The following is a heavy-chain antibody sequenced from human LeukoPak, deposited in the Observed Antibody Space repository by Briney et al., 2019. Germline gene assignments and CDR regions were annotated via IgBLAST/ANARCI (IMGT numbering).Heavy chain of an antibody. V-gene: IGHV1-69*05. CDR1: GGTFSSYA. Sequence: ASVKVSCKASGGTFSSYAISWVRQAPGQGLEWMGGIIPIFGTANYAQKFQGRVTITTDESTSTAYMELSSLRSEDTAVYYCARVALDCSSTSRYPGYFDYWGQGTLVTVSS. J-gene: IGHJ4*02. CDR3: ARVALDCSSTSRYPGYFDY. D-gene: IGHD2-2*01. CDR2: IIPIFGTA.